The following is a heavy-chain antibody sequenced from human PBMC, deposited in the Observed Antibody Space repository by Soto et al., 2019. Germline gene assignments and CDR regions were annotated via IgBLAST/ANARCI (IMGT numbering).Heavy chain of an antibody. J-gene: IGHJ5*02. CDR3: ARDRRFEYYYDSSGYGRWFDP. CDR2: ISAYNGNT. D-gene: IGHD3-22*01. V-gene: IGHV1-18*01. CDR1: GYTFTSYG. Sequence: ASVKVSCKVSGYTFTSYGISWVRQAPGQGLEWMGWISAYNGNTNYAQKLQGRVTMTTDTSTSTAYMELRSLRSDDTAVYYCARDRRFEYYYDSSGYGRWFDPWGQGTLVTVSS.